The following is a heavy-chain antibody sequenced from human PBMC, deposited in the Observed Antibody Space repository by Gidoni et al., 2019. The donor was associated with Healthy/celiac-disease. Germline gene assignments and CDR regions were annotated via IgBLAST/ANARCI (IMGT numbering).Heavy chain of an antibody. V-gene: IGHV3-48*01. J-gene: IGHJ4*02. CDR1: GFTFSSYS. CDR2: ISSSSSTI. CDR3: ARSGGVGEPGY. Sequence: ELQLVESGGGLVQPGGSLRLSCAASGFTFSSYSMNWVRQAPGKGLEWVSYISSSSSTIYYADSVKGRFTISRDNAKNSLYLQMNSLRAEDTAVYYCARSGGVGEPGYWGQGTLVTVSS. D-gene: IGHD3-10*01.